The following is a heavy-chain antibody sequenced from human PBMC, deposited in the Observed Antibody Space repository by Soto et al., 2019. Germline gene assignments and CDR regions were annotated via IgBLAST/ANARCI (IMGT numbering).Heavy chain of an antibody. V-gene: IGHV1-3*05. J-gene: IGHJ4*02. CDR2: INAGNGNT. CDR1: GYTFTSYA. D-gene: IGHD6-19*01. Sequence: QVQLVQSGAEEKKPGASVKVSCKASGYTFTSYAMHWVRQAPGQRLEWMGWINAGNGNTKYSQKFQGRVTLTRDTSASIAYMELSSLRSEDTAVYYCARVGGWYVPDYWGQGTLVTVSS. CDR3: ARVGGWYVPDY.